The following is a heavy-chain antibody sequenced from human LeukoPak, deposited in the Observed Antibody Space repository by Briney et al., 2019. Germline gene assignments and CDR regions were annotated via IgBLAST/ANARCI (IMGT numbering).Heavy chain of an antibody. CDR3: ARYRPVRRAFDI. Sequence: SETLSLTCAVYGGSFSGYYWSWIRQPPGKGLEWIGEINHSGSTNYNPSLNRRVTISVDTSKHQFSLKLSSVTAADTAVYYCARYRPVRRAFDIWGQGTMVTVSS. CDR2: INHSGST. CDR1: GGSFSGYY. D-gene: IGHD1-1*01. V-gene: IGHV4-34*01. J-gene: IGHJ3*02.